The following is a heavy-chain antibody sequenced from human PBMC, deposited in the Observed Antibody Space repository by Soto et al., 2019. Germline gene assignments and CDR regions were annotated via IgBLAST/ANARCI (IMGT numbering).Heavy chain of an antibody. CDR1: GFTFSSYS. CDR3: ARDLNRITMVRGAFDY. V-gene: IGHV3-48*02. CDR2: ISSSSSTI. D-gene: IGHD3-10*01. J-gene: IGHJ4*02. Sequence: EVQLVESGGGLVQPGGSLRLSCAASGFTFSSYSMNWVRQAPGKGLEWVSYISSSSSTIYYADSVKGRFTISRDNAKNSLYLQMNSLRDEDTAVYYCARDLNRITMVRGAFDYWGQGTLVTVSS.